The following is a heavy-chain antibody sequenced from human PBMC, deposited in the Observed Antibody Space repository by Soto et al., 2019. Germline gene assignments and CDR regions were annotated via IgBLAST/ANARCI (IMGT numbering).Heavy chain of an antibody. D-gene: IGHD4-4*01. J-gene: IGHJ6*02. CDR1: GYTFTGYY. V-gene: IGHV1-2*04. Sequence: ASVKVSCKASGYTFTGYYMHWVRQAPGQGLEWMGWINPNSGGTNYAQKFQGWVTMTRDTSISTAYMELSRLRSDDTAVYYCARGVDYSNYAYYYYGMDVWGQGTTVT. CDR3: ARGVDYSNYAYYYYGMDV. CDR2: INPNSGGT.